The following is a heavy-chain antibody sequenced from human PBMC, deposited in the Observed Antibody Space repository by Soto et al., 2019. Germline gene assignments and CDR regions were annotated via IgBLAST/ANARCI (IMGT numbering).Heavy chain of an antibody. J-gene: IGHJ6*03. CDR1: GGSISSGGYY. CDR3: AREAGLRITMVRGVYYYMDV. D-gene: IGHD3-10*01. V-gene: IGHV4-31*03. CDR2: IYYSGST. Sequence: SETLSLTCTVSGGSISSGGYYWSWIRQHPGKGLEWIGYIYYSGSTYYNPSLKSRVTISVDTSKNQFSLKLSSVTAADTAVYYCAREAGLRITMVRGVYYYMDVWGKGTTVTVSS.